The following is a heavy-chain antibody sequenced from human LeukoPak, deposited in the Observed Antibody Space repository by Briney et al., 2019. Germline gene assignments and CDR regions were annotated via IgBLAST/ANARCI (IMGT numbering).Heavy chain of an antibody. J-gene: IGHJ4*02. Sequence: KTSETLSLTCTVSGGSISSGGYYWSWIRQHPGKGLEWIGYIYYSGSTYYNPSLKSRVTISVDTSKKQFSLKLGSVTAADTAVYYCARARGYSGYEMDYWGQGTLVTVSS. D-gene: IGHD5-12*01. CDR2: IYYSGST. CDR3: ARARGYSGYEMDY. CDR1: GGSISSGGYY. V-gene: IGHV4-31*03.